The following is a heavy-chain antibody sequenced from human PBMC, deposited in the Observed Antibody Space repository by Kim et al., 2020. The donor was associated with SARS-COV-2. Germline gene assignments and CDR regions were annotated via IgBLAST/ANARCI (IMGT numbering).Heavy chain of an antibody. V-gene: IGHV3-33*01. J-gene: IGHJ4*02. CDR2: IWYDGSNK. Sequence: GGSLRLSCAASGFTFSSYGMHWVRQAPGKGLEWVAVIWYDGSNKYYADSVKGRFTISRDNSKNTLYLQMNSLRAEDTAVYYCARDRLLGYCTNGVCYTGGSFDYWGQGALVTVSS. CDR3: ARDRLLGYCTNGVCYTGGSFDY. D-gene: IGHD2-8*01. CDR1: GFTFSSYG.